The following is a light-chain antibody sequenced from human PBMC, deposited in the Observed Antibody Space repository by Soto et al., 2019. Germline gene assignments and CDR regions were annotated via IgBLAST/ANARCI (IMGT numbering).Light chain of an antibody. Sequence: DIVLTQSPGTPSLSPGERATLSCRASQSASSKYLAWYQQKPGQPPRVLIYGTSIRATGIPERFSGGGSGTDFTLTITRLEPEDFAVYYCQQYGSSLFTFGPGTKVDFK. CDR1: QSASSKY. CDR2: GTS. J-gene: IGKJ3*01. CDR3: QQYGSSLFT. V-gene: IGKV3-20*01.